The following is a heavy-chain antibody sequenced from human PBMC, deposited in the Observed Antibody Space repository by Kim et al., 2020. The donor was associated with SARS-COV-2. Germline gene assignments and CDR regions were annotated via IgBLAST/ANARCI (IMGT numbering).Heavy chain of an antibody. Sequence: GGSLRLSFAASGFTFSNYWMSWVRQAPGKGLEWVANIKRDGSEKYYVDSVRGRFTISRDNAQNSLFLQMNSLRVEDTAVYYCTSWGAGNYWGPGTLVTVSS. V-gene: IGHV3-7*01. D-gene: IGHD6-13*01. CDR2: IKRDGSEK. J-gene: IGHJ4*02. CDR3: TSWGAGNY. CDR1: GFTFSNYW.